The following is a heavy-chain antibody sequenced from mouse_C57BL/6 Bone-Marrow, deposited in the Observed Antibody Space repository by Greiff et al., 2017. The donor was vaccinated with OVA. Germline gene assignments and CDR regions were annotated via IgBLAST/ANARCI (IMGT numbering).Heavy chain of an antibody. CDR3: TTWGYYDPFDY. V-gene: IGHV14-4*01. Sequence: EVQLQQSGAELVRPGASVKLSCTASGFNIKDDYMHWVKQRPEQGLEWIGWIDPENGDTEYASKFQGKATITADTSSNTAYLQLSSLTSEDTAVYYCTTWGYYDPFDYWGQGTTLTVSS. CDR2: IDPENGDT. D-gene: IGHD1-1*02. J-gene: IGHJ2*01. CDR1: GFNIKDDY.